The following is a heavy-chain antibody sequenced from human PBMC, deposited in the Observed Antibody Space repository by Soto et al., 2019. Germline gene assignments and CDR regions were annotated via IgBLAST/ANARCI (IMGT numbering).Heavy chain of an antibody. Sequence: QVQLVQSGAEVKKPGSSVKGSCNASVGTFGSSAINWVRQSPGHGLEWMGGFIPIFGTSNYAQKFQVRVTITAAESTSTADMELSSLRSEDTAVDYCARTGVPDSRNSYCYGMDVWGQGTTVTVSS. CDR2: FIPIFGTS. CDR1: VGTFGSSA. D-gene: IGHD6-13*01. J-gene: IGHJ6*02. CDR3: ARTGVPDSRNSYCYGMDV. V-gene: IGHV1-69*01.